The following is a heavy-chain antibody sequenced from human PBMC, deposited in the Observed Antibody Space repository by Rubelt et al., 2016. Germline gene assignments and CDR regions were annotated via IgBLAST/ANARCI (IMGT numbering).Heavy chain of an antibody. CDR2: ISSDGSIP. CDR1: GFTLSPYW. D-gene: IGHD5-18*01. CDR3: VRGGYDNGIFDL. V-gene: IGHV3-74*01. Sequence: EVQLVESGGGLVQPGGSLRLSCAASGFTLSPYWLHWVPQVPGKGLVLVSRISSDGSIPHYADSVKGRFTISRGNTKNTLYLKVNSRRAEDTAVYYCVRGGYDNGIFDLWGQGTLVTVSS. J-gene: IGHJ4*02.